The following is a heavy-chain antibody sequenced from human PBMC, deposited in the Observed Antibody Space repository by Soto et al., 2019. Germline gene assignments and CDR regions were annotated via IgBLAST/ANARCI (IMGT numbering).Heavy chain of an antibody. D-gene: IGHD3-3*01. V-gene: IGHV3-21*01. J-gene: IGHJ6*02. CDR1: GFTFSSYS. Sequence: EVQLVESGGGLVKPGGSLRLSCAASGFTFSSYSMNWVRQAPGKGLEWVSSISSSSSYIYYADSVKGRFTISRDNAKNSLYLQMNSLRAEDTAVYYCARDRNLRDDFWSGYSIHKFGNYGMDVWGQGTTVTVSS. CDR2: ISSSSSYI. CDR3: ARDRNLRDDFWSGYSIHKFGNYGMDV.